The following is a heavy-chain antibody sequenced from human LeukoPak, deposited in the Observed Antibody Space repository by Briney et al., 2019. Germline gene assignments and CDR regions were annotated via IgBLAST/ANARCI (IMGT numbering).Heavy chain of an antibody. J-gene: IGHJ4*02. D-gene: IGHD3-9*01. CDR2: ISGSGDST. V-gene: IGHV3-23*01. CDR3: AKTRLTGNAYYFDY. CDR1: GFTFSSYA. Sequence: GGSLRLSCAASGFTFSSYAMSWVRQAPGKGLEWVSVISGSGDSTYYADSVKGRFTISRDNSKNTLYLQMNSLRAEDTAVYYCAKTRLTGNAYYFDYWAREPWSPSPQ.